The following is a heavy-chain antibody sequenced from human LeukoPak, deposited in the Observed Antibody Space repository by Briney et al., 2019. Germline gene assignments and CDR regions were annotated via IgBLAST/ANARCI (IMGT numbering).Heavy chain of an antibody. D-gene: IGHD1-26*01. CDR2: ISGSGGST. CDR3: ARDPGSYYRYFDY. J-gene: IGHJ4*02. V-gene: IGHV3-23*01. CDR1: GFTFSSYA. Sequence: PGGSLRLSCAASGFTFSSYAMSWVRQAPGKGLEWVSAISGSGGSTYYADSVKGRFTISRDNSKNTLYLQMNSLRAEDTAVYYCARDPGSYYRYFDYWGQGTLVTVSS.